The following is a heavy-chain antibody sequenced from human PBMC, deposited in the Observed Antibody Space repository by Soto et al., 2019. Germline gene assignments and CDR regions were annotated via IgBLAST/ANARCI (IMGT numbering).Heavy chain of an antibody. CDR2: ISCSGGST. D-gene: IGHD2-15*01. J-gene: IGHJ4*02. CDR1: EVPCSSYG. Sequence: GVFRSLSCTAAEVPCSSYGSSLILQEPGKGLEWVSAISCSGGSTYYADSVKGRFTISRDNSKNTLYLQMNSLRAEDTAVYYCAKDKSVVGAGGNVYWGQGTLVTVSS. CDR3: AKDKSVVGAGGNVY. V-gene: IGHV3-23*01.